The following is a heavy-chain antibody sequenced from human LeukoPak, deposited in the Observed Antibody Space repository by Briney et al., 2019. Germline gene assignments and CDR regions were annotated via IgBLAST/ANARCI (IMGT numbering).Heavy chain of an antibody. V-gene: IGHV3-23*01. Sequence: GGSLRLSCAASGFTFSTYAMSWVRQAPGKGLEWVSAISGSGSSTYYADSVKGRFTISRDNSKNILYLQMNSLRAEDTAVYYCAKGPTRPWGDAFDIWGQGTMVTVSS. J-gene: IGHJ3*02. CDR2: ISGSGSST. D-gene: IGHD3-16*01. CDR3: AKGPTRPWGDAFDI. CDR1: GFTFSTYA.